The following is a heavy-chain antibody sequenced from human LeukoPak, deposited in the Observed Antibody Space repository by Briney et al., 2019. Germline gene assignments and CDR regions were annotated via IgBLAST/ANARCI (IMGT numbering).Heavy chain of an antibody. CDR1: GFTFRSYG. CDR3: AKSARIVVVVDAFDI. CDR2: IWYDGSNK. D-gene: IGHD3-22*01. V-gene: IGHV3-33*06. Sequence: GRSLRLSCAASGFTFRSYGMHWVRQAPGKGLEWVAVIWYDGSNKYYADSVKGRFTISRDNSKNTLYLQMNSLRAEDTAVYYCAKSARIVVVVDAFDIWGQGTMVTVSS. J-gene: IGHJ3*02.